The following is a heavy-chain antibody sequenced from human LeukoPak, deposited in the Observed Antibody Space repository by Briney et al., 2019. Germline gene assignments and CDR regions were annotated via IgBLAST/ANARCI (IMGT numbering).Heavy chain of an antibody. J-gene: IGHJ4*02. CDR3: ARERREQLLPPYTRSLTYFDY. Sequence: SETLSLTCSVSGYSISSGYYWVWIRQPPGKGLEWIGSIYHNGHTYNNPSLKSRVTISVDTSKNQFSLKLSSVTAADTAVYYCARERREQLLPPYTRSLTYFDYWGQGTLVTVSS. CDR1: GYSISSGYY. D-gene: IGHD2-15*01. V-gene: IGHV4-38-2*02. CDR2: IYHNGHT.